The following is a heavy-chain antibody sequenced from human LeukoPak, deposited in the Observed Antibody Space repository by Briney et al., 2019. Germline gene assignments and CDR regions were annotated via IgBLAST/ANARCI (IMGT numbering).Heavy chain of an antibody. J-gene: IGHJ4*02. D-gene: IGHD2-15*01. CDR1: GFTFSSYG. Sequence: PGGSLRLSCAASGFTFSSYGMHWVRQAPGKGLEWVAFIRYDGSNKYYADSVKGRFTIFRDNSKNTLYLQMNSLRAEDTAVYYCAKDSGYCSGGSCYSFYSGFDYWGQGTLVTVSS. CDR2: IRYDGSNK. V-gene: IGHV3-30*02. CDR3: AKDSGYCSGGSCYSFYSGFDY.